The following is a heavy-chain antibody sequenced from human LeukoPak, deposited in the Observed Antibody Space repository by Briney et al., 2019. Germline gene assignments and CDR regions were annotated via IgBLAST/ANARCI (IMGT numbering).Heavy chain of an antibody. CDR3: ARDADSTGYYWFHP. V-gene: IGHV1-2*02. J-gene: IGHJ5*02. Sequence: GASVKGSSKASGYTFTAYYTHWVRQAPGQGLEWMGWINPNSGGTNYAQKFQGRVTMTRDTSISTAYMELSRLGSDDTAVYYCARDADSTGYYWFHPWGQGTPV. CDR2: INPNSGGT. CDR1: GYTFTAYY. D-gene: IGHD3-22*01.